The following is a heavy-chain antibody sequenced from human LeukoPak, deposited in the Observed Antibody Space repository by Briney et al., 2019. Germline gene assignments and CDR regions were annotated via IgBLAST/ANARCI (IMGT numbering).Heavy chain of an antibody. CDR2: ISGSGGST. CDR1: GFAFSSYA. V-gene: IGHV3-23*01. Sequence: GGSLRLSCAASGFAFSSYAMNWVRQAPGKGLQWVSAISGSGGSTYYADSVKGRFTISRDNAKNSLYLQMNSLRAEDTAVYYCARDVRSHYYGSGSPFDYWGQGTLVTVSS. J-gene: IGHJ4*02. CDR3: ARDVRSHYYGSGSPFDY. D-gene: IGHD3-10*01.